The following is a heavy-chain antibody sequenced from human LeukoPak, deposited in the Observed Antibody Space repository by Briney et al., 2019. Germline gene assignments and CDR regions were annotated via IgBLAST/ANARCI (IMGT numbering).Heavy chain of an antibody. CDR1: GFTVSSNY. CDR3: ASQYYDILTGYCDY. D-gene: IGHD3-9*01. CDR2: IYSGGST. J-gene: IGHJ4*02. Sequence: GGSLRLSCAASGFTVSSNYMSWVRQAPGKGLEWVSVIYSGGSTYYADSVKGRFTISRDNSKNTLYLQMNSLRAEDTAVYYCASQYYDILTGYCDYWGQGTLVTVSS. V-gene: IGHV3-66*01.